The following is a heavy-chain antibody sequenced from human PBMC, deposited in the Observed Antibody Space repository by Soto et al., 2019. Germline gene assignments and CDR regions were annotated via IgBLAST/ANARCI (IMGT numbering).Heavy chain of an antibody. J-gene: IGHJ6*02. V-gene: IGHV4-30-2*01. CDR2: IYHSGST. CDR1: GGSISSGGYS. CDR3: ARDLTGYGMDV. Sequence: QLQLQESGSGLVKPSQTLSLTCAVSGGSISSGGYSWSWIRQPPGKGLEYIGYIYHSGSTYYNPSLRSRVTLSVDRSKNQFSLNLSSVTAADTAVYYFARDLTGYGMDVWGQGTTVTVSS.